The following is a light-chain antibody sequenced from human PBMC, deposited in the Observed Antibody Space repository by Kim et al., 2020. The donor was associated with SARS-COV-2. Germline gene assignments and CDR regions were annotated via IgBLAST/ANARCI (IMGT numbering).Light chain of an antibody. CDR2: GAS. J-gene: IGKJ2*01. CDR1: QSVSSN. CDR3: QQYNNWPSMYT. V-gene: IGKV3-15*01. Sequence: EIVMTQSPATLSVSPGERATLSCRASQSVSSNLAWYQQKPGLAPRLLIYGASTRATGIPARFSGSGSGTEFTLTISSLQSEDFAVYYCQQYNNWPSMYTFGQGTKLEI.